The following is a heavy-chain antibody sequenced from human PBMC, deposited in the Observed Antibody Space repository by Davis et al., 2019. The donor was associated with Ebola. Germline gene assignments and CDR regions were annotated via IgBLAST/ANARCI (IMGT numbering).Heavy chain of an antibody. CDR3: TSTTTSLDY. J-gene: IGHJ4*02. D-gene: IGHD4-11*01. V-gene: IGHV3-73*01. CDR1: GFTFSGSA. Sequence: GGSLRLSCAASGFTFSGSAMHWVRQAPGKGLEWVGRIRSKANSYATAYAASVKGRFTISRDDSKNTAYLQMNSLKTEDTAVYYCTSTTTSLDYWGQGTLVTVSS. CDR2: IRSKANSYAT.